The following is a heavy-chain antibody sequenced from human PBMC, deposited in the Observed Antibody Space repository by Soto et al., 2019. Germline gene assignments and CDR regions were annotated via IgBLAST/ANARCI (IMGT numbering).Heavy chain of an antibody. V-gene: IGHV3-33*01. Sequence: PGGSLRLSCAASRFTFSNYGMHWVRQAPGKGLEWVAVIWYDGSKKYYADSVKGRFTISRDNSKNTLYLQMSSLRAEDTAVYYCAREVIVVVSGMDVWGQGTTVTVSS. D-gene: IGHD2-2*01. J-gene: IGHJ6*02. CDR2: IWYDGSKK. CDR3: AREVIVVVSGMDV. CDR1: RFTFSNYG.